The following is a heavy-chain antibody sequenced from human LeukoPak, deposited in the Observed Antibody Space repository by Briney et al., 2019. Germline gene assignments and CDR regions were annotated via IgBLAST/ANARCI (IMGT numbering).Heavy chain of an antibody. D-gene: IGHD5-12*01. V-gene: IGHV3-7*01. Sequence: GGSLRLSCAASGFTISSYWMNWVRQAPGKGLEWVANIKQDGSGKKYVDSVKGRFTISRDNAKNSLYLQMNNLRAEDTAVYYCAKDLRGYSGYDDGYWGQGTLVTVSS. J-gene: IGHJ4*02. CDR1: GFTISSYW. CDR3: AKDLRGYSGYDDGY. CDR2: IKQDGSGK.